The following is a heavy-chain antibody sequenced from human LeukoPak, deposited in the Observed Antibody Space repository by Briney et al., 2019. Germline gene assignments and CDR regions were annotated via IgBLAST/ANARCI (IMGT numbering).Heavy chain of an antibody. V-gene: IGHV4-31*03. CDR2: IYYSGST. CDR1: GGSISSGCYY. CDR3: ARVKAKNDYGDYHNWFDP. Sequence: PSETLSLTCTVSGGSISSGCYYWSWIRQHPGKGLEWIGYIYYSGSTYYNPSLKSRVTISVDTSKNQFSLKLSSVTAADTAVYYCARVKAKNDYGDYHNWFDPWGQGTLVTVSS. J-gene: IGHJ5*02. D-gene: IGHD4-17*01.